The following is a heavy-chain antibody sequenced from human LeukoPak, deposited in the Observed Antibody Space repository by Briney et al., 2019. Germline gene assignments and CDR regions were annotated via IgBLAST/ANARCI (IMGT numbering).Heavy chain of an antibody. CDR3: ARVLLDTNGDQYWYYDL. CDR1: GFTVSSNY. CDR2: IYKAGNT. D-gene: IGHD2-8*01. Sequence: PGGSLRLSCAASGFTVSSNYMNWVRQAPGRGPEWVSVIYKAGNTFYADSVKGRFTMSRDNSKNTPYLQMNSLRAEDTAVYYCARVLLDTNGDQYWYYDLWGRGTLVTVSS. V-gene: IGHV3-53*01. J-gene: IGHJ2*01.